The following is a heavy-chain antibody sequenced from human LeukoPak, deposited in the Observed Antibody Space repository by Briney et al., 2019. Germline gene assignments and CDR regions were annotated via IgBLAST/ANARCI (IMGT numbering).Heavy chain of an antibody. D-gene: IGHD5-18*01. CDR2: IYGCSSI. Sequence: PGGSLRLSCAASGFTVSSNYMSWVRQAPGKGLEWVSVIYGCSSIYYTDSVKGRFTISRDNSKNTLYLQMNSLRAEDTAVYYCARGVRGYSYGSRFDYWGQGTLVTVSS. V-gene: IGHV3-53*01. J-gene: IGHJ4*02. CDR3: ARGVRGYSYGSRFDY. CDR1: GFTVSSNY.